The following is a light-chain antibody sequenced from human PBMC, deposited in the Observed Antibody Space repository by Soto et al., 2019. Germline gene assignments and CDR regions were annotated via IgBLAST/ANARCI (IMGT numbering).Light chain of an antibody. CDR2: EVS. Sequence: QSALTQPDSVSGSPGQSITISCTGSSSDVGVYKYVSWYQQHPGKAPRLMIYEVSNRPSGVSNRFSGSKSGNTASLTISGLQAEDEADYYCSSYASDSSLVFGGGTKVTVL. J-gene: IGLJ3*02. V-gene: IGLV2-14*01. CDR1: SSDVGVYKY. CDR3: SSYASDSSLV.